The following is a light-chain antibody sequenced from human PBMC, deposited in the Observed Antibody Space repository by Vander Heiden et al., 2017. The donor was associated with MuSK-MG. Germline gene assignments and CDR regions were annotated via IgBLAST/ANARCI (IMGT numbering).Light chain of an antibody. CDR1: QSISSNS. V-gene: IGKV3-20*01. Sequence: DIVLTQSPGTLSLSPGERATLSCGASQSISSNSLAWYQQKPGQAPRLLIYGASNRATGIPDRFSGSGSATDFTLTINRLEPADVAVYYCQQDDNSPLTFGGGTKVEMK. CDR3: QQDDNSPLT. J-gene: IGKJ4*01. CDR2: GAS.